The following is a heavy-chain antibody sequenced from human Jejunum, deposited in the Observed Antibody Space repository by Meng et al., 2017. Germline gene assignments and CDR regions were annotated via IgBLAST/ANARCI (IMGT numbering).Heavy chain of an antibody. CDR3: AREIEAAGHAGLDY. D-gene: IGHD6-13*01. Sequence: GQLVESGTEVKKPGASVKVSCKASGYTFTNYYIHWVRQAPGQGLDWMGRINPNSGGTNYAQKFQGKVTMTRDTSISTVYMELSSLRSDDTAVYYCAREIEAAGHAGLDYWGQGTLVTVSS. J-gene: IGHJ4*02. V-gene: IGHV1-2*06. CDR1: GYTFTNYY. CDR2: INPNSGGT.